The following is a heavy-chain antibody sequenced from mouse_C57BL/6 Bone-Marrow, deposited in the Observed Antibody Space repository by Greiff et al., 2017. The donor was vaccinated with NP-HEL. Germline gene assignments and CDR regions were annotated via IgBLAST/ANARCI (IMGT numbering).Heavy chain of an antibody. Sequence: DVQLVESGEGLVKPGGSLKLSCAASGFTFSSYAMSWVRQTPEKRLEWVAYISSGGDYIYYADTVKGRFTISRDNARNTLYLQMSSLKSEDTAMYYCTRDDDGYVYYAMDYWGQGTSVTVSS. CDR1: GFTFSSYA. D-gene: IGHD2-3*01. J-gene: IGHJ4*01. CDR2: ISSGGDYI. CDR3: TRDDDGYVYYAMDY. V-gene: IGHV5-9-1*02.